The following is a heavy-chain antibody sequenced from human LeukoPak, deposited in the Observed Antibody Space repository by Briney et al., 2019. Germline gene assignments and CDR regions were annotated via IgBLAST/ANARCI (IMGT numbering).Heavy chain of an antibody. CDR1: GFTFSSYS. CDR2: ISSSSSYI. J-gene: IGHJ4*02. Sequence: EGSLRLSCAASGFTFSSYSMNWVRQAPGKGLEWVSSISSSSSYIYYADSVKGRFTISRDNAKNSLYLQMNSLRAEDTAVYYCAREKENYYDSSGYYVLGTSKHFDYWGQGTLVTVSS. V-gene: IGHV3-21*01. D-gene: IGHD3-22*01. CDR3: AREKENYYDSSGYYVLGTSKHFDY.